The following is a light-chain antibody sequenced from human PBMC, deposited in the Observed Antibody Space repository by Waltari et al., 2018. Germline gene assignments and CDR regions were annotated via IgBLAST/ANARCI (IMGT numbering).Light chain of an antibody. CDR3: QRYSTDPPT. J-gene: IGKJ4*02. CDR2: KAS. V-gene: IGKV1-5*03. CDR1: QSINTW. Sequence: DIQMTQSPSTLSASVGARITITCRASQSINTWLALYQQKPGKAPQLLISKASSLESEASSRFSGSGFGTEVTLTISSLQPDDSATFYCQRYSTDPPTFGGGTKVEIK.